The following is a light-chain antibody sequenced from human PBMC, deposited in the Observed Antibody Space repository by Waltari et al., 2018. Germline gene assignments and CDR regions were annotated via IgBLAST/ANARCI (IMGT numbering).Light chain of an antibody. CDR3: QHYVRLPVT. CDR2: GAS. J-gene: IGKJ1*01. V-gene: IGKV3-20*01. Sequence: EIVLTQSPGTLSLSPGERATLSCRTSQRVGRTLAWYQQKPGQAPRLLIYGASIRATGIPDRFSGSGSGTDFSLTISRLEPEDFAVYYCQHYVRLPVTFGQGTKVEIK. CDR1: QRVGRT.